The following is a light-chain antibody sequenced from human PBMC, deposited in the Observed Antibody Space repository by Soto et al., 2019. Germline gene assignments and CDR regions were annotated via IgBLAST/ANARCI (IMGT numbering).Light chain of an antibody. CDR2: AAS. CDR3: QQSDTTPWT. Sequence: DIHMPQSPSSLSASVGDRVTISCRPSQSISSFLNWYQQKPGKAPHLLIYAASTLRYGVPSRFPGRESGREFTLTMSRLQPEDFSTYFCQQSDTTPWTFGQGNKVEIK. V-gene: IGKV1-39*01. CDR1: QSISSF. J-gene: IGKJ1*01.